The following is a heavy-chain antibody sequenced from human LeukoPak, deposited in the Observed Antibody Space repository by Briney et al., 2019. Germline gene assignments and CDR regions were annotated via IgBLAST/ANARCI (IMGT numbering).Heavy chain of an antibody. V-gene: IGHV4-31*03. CDR1: GGSLGSGSSY. CDR3: ARVGIISEPTATFCFDS. J-gene: IGHJ4*02. D-gene: IGHD1-1*01. CDR2: IFYTGST. Sequence: SETLSLACTVAGGSLGSGSSYWGWLRQHPGKGLEWIGYIFYTGSTYSNPSLNSRITISVVTSKNQFSLQLSSVTAADTAVYYCARVGIISEPTATFCFDSWGPGTLVTASS.